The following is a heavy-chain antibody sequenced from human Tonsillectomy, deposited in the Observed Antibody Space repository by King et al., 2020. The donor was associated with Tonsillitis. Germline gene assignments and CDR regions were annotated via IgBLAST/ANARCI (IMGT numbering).Heavy chain of an antibody. V-gene: IGHV5-51*01. D-gene: IGHD6-19*01. J-gene: IGHJ4*02. CDR3: ARQASSGWHYFDN. CDR1: GYRFTSYW. Sequence: VQLVESGAEVKKPGESLTISCTGSGYRFTSYWIGWVRQMPGKSLEWMGIIYPGDSDTRYSPSFQGQVTISADKSISTAYLQWSSLKASDTAMYYCARQASSGWHYFDNWGQGTLVTVSS. CDR2: IYPGDSDT.